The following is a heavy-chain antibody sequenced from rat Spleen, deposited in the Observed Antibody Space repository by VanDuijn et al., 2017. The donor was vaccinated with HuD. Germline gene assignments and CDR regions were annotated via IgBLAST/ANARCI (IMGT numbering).Heavy chain of an antibody. CDR2: IWSGGST. CDR3: TRDHSYWGSYYPGGFAY. CDR1: GLSLTSYS. D-gene: IGHD1-12*01. Sequence: QVQLKESGPGLVQPSQTLSLTCTVSGLSLTSYSVSWVRQPPGKGLEWIGAIWSGGSTDYNSALKSRLSISRDTSKSQVFLKMNSLQTEDTAIYFCTRDHSYWGSYYPGGFAYWGQGILVTVSS. J-gene: IGHJ3*01. V-gene: IGHV2-15*01.